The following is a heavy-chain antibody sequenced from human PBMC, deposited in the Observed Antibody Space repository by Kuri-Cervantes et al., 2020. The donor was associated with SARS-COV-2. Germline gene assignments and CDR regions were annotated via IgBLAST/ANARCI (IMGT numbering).Heavy chain of an antibody. CDR1: GFTFSSYW. Sequence: GESLKISCAASGFTFSSYWMSWVRQAPGKGLEWVANIKQDGSEKYYVDSVKGRFTISRDNAKNSLYLQMNSLRAEDTAVYYCARARMAGPFDDWGQGTLVTVSS. CDR2: IKQDGSEK. CDR3: ARARMAGPFDD. D-gene: IGHD5-24*01. V-gene: IGHV3-7*01. J-gene: IGHJ4*02.